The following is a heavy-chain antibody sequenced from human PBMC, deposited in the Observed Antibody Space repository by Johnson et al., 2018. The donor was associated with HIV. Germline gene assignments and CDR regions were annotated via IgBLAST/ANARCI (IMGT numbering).Heavy chain of an antibody. CDR2: INSDGSST. J-gene: IGHJ3*02. CDR3: ARDAKVGYGDAFDI. D-gene: IGHD5-12*01. Sequence: VQLVESGGGVVQPGGSLRLSCAASGFTFSRYWMHWVRQAPGKGLVWVSRINSDGSSTNYADSVKGRFTISRDNAKNTLYLQMDSLRAEDTAVFYCARDAKVGYGDAFDIWGHGTMVTVSS. CDR1: GFTFSRYW. V-gene: IGHV3-74*01.